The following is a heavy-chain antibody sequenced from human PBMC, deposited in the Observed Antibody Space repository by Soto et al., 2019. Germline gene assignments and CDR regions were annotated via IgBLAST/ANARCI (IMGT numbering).Heavy chain of an antibody. V-gene: IGHV3-48*03. Sequence: GGSLRLSCEASGFSFSGFAMNWFRQAPGRGLEWVSYISDDGASIYYADSLKGRFTISRDNAKNSLSLQMNNLRAEDTAVYYCARENSVQAWLHHFDHWGLGTLVTVSS. CDR2: ISDDGASI. CDR3: ARENSVQAWLHHFDH. CDR1: GFSFSGFA. D-gene: IGHD5-18*01. J-gene: IGHJ4*02.